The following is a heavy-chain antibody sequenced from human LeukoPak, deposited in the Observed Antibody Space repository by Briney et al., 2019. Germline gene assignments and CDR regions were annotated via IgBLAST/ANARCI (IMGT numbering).Heavy chain of an antibody. D-gene: IGHD3-16*02. CDR2: IYTSGST. CDR1: GGSISSGSYY. V-gene: IGHV4-61*02. Sequence: PSQTLSLTCTVSGGSISSGSYYWSWIRQPAGKGLEWIGRIYTSGSTNYNPSLKSRVTISVDTSKNQFSLKLSSVTAADTAVYYCARARGYDYVWGSYRYGTHFDYWGQGTLVTVSS. CDR3: ARARGYDYVWGSYRYGTHFDY. J-gene: IGHJ4*02.